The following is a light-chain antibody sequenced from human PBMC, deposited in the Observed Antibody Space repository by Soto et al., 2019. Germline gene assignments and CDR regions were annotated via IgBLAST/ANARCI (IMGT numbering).Light chain of an antibody. Sequence: DIQMTQSPSPLSASVGDRVTITCRASQTISSWLAWYQQKPGKAPKLLIYKASTLKSGVPSRFSGSGSGTEFTLTISSLQPDDFATYYCQHSWTFGQGTKVDI. CDR1: QTISSW. CDR2: KAS. V-gene: IGKV1-5*03. J-gene: IGKJ1*01. CDR3: QHSWT.